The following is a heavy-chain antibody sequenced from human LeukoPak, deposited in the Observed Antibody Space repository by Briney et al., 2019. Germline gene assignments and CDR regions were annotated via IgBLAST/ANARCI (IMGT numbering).Heavy chain of an antibody. CDR2: ISWYSGSI. Sequence: GRSLRLSCAASGFTFDDYAMHWVRQAPGKGLEWVSGISWYSGSIGYADSVKGRFTISRDNAKNSLYLQMNSLRAEDTALYYCAKAPYSYSGSYYERTGYFDYWGQGTLVTVSS. CDR3: AKAPYSYSGSYYERTGYFDY. CDR1: GFTFDDYA. V-gene: IGHV3-9*01. D-gene: IGHD1-26*01. J-gene: IGHJ4*02.